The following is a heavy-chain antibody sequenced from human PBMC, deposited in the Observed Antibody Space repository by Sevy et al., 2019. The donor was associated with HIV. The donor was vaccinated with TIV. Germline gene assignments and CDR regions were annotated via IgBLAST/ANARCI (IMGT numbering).Heavy chain of an antibody. CDR2: INPNRGGT. V-gene: IGHV1-2*02. Sequence: ASVKVSCKASGYTFTGYYMHWVRQAPGQGLEWMGWINPNRGGTNYAQKFQGRVTMPRDTSASTAYMGLSRLRSDDTAVYYCAVGYCSSTSCHIPHWYFDYWGQGTLVTVSS. D-gene: IGHD2-2*02. CDR1: GYTFTGYY. J-gene: IGHJ4*02. CDR3: AVGYCSSTSCHIPHWYFDY.